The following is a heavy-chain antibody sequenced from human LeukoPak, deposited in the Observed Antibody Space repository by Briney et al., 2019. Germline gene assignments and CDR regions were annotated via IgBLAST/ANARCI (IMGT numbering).Heavy chain of an antibody. D-gene: IGHD1-26*01. Sequence: SETLSLTCTVSGDSVTTYYWGWIRQPPGKGLEWIGSIYYSGSTYYNPSLKSRVTISVDTSKNQFSLKLRSVTAADTAVYYCASISGSYGPLDHWGQGTLVTVSS. CDR2: IYYSGST. CDR1: GDSVTTYY. V-gene: IGHV4-39*01. CDR3: ASISGSYGPLDH. J-gene: IGHJ4*02.